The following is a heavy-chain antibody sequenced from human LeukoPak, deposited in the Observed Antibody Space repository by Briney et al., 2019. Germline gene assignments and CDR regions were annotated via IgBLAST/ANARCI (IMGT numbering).Heavy chain of an antibody. J-gene: IGHJ4*02. CDR3: ARDAGTGTTDGY. CDR1: GFTFSSCS. Sequence: PGGSLRLSCAASGFTFSSCSMNWVRQAPGKGLEWVSSISSSSSYIYYADSVKGRFTISRDNAKNSLYLQMNSLRAEDTAVYYCARDAGTGTTDGYWGQGTLVTVSS. D-gene: IGHD1-1*01. CDR2: ISSSSSYI. V-gene: IGHV3-21*01.